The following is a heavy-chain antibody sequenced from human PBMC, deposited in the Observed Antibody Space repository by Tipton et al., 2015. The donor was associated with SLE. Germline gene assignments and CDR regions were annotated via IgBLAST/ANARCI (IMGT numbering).Heavy chain of an antibody. V-gene: IGHV1-69*05. J-gene: IGHJ6*03. D-gene: IGHD3-22*01. Sequence: QLVQSGAEVKKPGSSVKVSCKASGGTFSSYAISWVRQAPGQGLEWMGGIIPIFGTANYAQKFQGRVTITTDESTSTAYMELSSLRSEDTAVYYCARGPFEKPYYYDSSGYPRDYYYYMDVWGKGTTVTVSS. CDR1: GGTFSSYA. CDR2: IIPIFGTA. CDR3: ARGPFEKPYYYDSSGYPRDYYYYMDV.